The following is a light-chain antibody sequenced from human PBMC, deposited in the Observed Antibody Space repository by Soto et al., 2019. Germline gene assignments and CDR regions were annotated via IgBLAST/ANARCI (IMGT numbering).Light chain of an antibody. CDR3: CLPVGSSTYV. CDR1: GSDVGGYNF. CDR2: EVT. Sequence: QSALTQPASVSGSPGQSITISCTGSGSDVGGYNFVSWYQQHPGKVPRLMIYEVTERPSGVSNRFSGSRSGNTASLTISGLQAEDEADYYCCLPVGSSTYVFGTGTKLTVL. V-gene: IGLV2-23*02. J-gene: IGLJ1*01.